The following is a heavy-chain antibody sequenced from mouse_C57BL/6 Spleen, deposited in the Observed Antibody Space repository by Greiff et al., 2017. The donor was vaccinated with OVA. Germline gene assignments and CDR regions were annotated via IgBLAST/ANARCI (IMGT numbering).Heavy chain of an antibody. Sequence: VQLQQSGAELARPGASVKLSCKASGYTFTSYGISWVKQRTGQGLEWIGEIYPRSGNTYYNEKFKGKATLTAAKSSNTEYMELRSLTSEDSAVYFCAYDYGVLAYWGQGTLVTVSA. CDR1: GYTFTSYG. D-gene: IGHD2-4*01. CDR3: AYDYGVLAY. J-gene: IGHJ3*01. V-gene: IGHV1-81*01. CDR2: IYPRSGNT.